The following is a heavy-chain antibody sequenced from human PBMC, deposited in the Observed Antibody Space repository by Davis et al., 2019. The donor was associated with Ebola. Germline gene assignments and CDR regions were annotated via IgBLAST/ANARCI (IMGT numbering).Heavy chain of an antibody. CDR1: GGSISSSSYY. CDR2: VYSIGTT. Sequence: SETLSLTCTVSGGSISSSSYYWTWIRQPAGKGLEWIGHVYSIGTTNYNPSLKSRVTISVDTSKNQFSLKLSSVTAADTAVYYCARVASVGHKGPNLDYWGQGTLVTVSS. J-gene: IGHJ4*02. CDR3: ARVASVGHKGPNLDY. V-gene: IGHV4-61*10. D-gene: IGHD1-26*01.